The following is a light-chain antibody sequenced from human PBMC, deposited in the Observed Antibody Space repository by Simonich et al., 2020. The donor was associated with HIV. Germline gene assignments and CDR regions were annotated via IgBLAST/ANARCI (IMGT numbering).Light chain of an antibody. V-gene: IGKV1-9*01. CDR3: QQLNSYPLT. J-gene: IGKJ4*01. CDR1: QGISSY. Sequence: DIQMTPSPSSLSASVGDSVTITCRASQGISSYLAWYQQKPGKAPKLLIYAASTLQSGGPSRFSGSGSGTEFTLTISSLQPEDFATYYCQQLNSYPLTFGGGTKVEIK. CDR2: AAS.